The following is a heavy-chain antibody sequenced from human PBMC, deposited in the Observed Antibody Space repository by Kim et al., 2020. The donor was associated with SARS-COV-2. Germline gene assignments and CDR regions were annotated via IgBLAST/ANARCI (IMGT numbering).Heavy chain of an antibody. D-gene: IGHD2-2*01. V-gene: IGHV3-48*03. CDR2: ISSSGITI. J-gene: IGHJ6*02. CDR3: ARVVCHIVVVPAAMVGMDV. Sequence: GGSLRLSCAASGFTFSGYEMNWVRQAPGKGLEWVSYISSSGITIYYADSVKGRFTISRDNAKNSLYLQMNSLRAEDTAVYYCARVVCHIVVVPAAMVGMDVGGQGTTVTLPS. CDR1: GFTFSGYE.